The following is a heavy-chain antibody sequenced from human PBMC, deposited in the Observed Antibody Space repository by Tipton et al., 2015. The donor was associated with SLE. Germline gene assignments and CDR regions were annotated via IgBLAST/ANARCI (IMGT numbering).Heavy chain of an antibody. CDR3: ARHEDWGIDY. CDR1: GGSISSYY. J-gene: IGHJ4*02. CDR2: IYTSGST. D-gene: IGHD7-27*01. V-gene: IGHV4-4*07. Sequence: TLSLTCTVSGGSISSYYWSWIRQPAGKGLEWIGRIYTSGSTNFNPSLKSRVTISIDTSKNQFSLKLSSVTAADTAVYYCARHEDWGIDYWGQGTLVTVSS.